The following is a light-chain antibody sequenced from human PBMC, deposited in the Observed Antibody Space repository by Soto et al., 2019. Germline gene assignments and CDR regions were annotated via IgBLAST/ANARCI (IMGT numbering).Light chain of an antibody. CDR2: GAS. J-gene: IGKJ1*01. CDR1: QSVNSRY. Sequence: EIVLTQSPGTLSLSPGERATLSCRASQSVNSRYLAWYQHKPGQAPRLLIYGASSRATGIPDRFSGSASGADFTLIIARLEPEDSAVYYCVQFDVPPSTWTFGQGTKVDI. V-gene: IGKV3-20*01. CDR3: VQFDVPPSTWT.